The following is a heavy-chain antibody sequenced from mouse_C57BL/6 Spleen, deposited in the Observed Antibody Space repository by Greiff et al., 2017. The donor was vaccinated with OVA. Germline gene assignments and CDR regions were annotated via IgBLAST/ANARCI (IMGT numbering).Heavy chain of an antibody. CDR1: GFTFSSYG. D-gene: IGHD2-4*01. CDR2: ISSGGSYT. Sequence: EVKLVESGGDLVKPGGSLKLSCAASGFTFSSYGMSWVRQTPDKRLEWVATISSGGSYTYYPDSVKGRFTISRDNAKNTLYLQMSSLKSEDTAMYYCESDDDYDGRNWYFDVWGTGTTVTVSS. J-gene: IGHJ1*03. CDR3: ESDDDYDGRNWYFDV. V-gene: IGHV5-6*02.